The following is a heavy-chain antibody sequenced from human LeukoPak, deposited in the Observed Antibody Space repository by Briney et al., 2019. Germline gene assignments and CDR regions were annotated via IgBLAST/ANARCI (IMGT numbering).Heavy chain of an antibody. CDR1: GGSISSYY. J-gene: IGHJ4*02. Sequence: SETLSLTCTVSGGSISSYYWGWIRQPPGKGLEWIGEIDHSGRAKYNPSLKSRVTISVDTSKNQFSLKLSSVTAADTAVYYCASNPAMTTVPYFDYWGQGTLVTVSS. CDR3: ASNPAMTTVPYFDY. D-gene: IGHD4-17*01. V-gene: IGHV4-34*01. CDR2: IDHSGRA.